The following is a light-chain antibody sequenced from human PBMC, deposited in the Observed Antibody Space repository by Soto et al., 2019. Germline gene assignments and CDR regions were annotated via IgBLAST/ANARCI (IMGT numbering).Light chain of an antibody. J-gene: IGKJ1*01. V-gene: IGKV1-39*01. Sequence: DIQMTQSPSSLSASVGDRVTITCRASQSISNYLNWYQQKPGKAPKLLMYAASSLQSGVPSRFGGSGSGTDFTLTISSLQPEDCATYYYQQSYSTPRTFGQGTKVEIK. CDR3: QQSYSTPRT. CDR1: QSISNY. CDR2: AAS.